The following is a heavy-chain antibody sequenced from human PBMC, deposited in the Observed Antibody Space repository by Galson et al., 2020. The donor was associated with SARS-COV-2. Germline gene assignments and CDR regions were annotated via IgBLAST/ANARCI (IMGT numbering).Heavy chain of an antibody. D-gene: IGHD3-22*01. CDR3: ARVDSYDSSPTWYFDL. J-gene: IGHJ2*01. Sequence: GGSLRLSCAASGFTFSSYAMHWVRQAPGKGLEWVAVISYDGSNKYYADSVKGRFTISRDNSKNTLYLQMNSLRAEDTAVYYCARVDSYDSSPTWYFDLWGRGTLVTVSS. CDR1: GFTFSSYA. V-gene: IGHV3-30*01. CDR2: ISYDGSNK.